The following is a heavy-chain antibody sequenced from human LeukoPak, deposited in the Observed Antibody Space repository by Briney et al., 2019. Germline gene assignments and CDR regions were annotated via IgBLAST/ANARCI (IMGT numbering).Heavy chain of an antibody. D-gene: IGHD2-21*02. CDR3: AKLRGYCGGDCYLGYFDY. V-gene: IGHV3-23*01. CDR1: GFTFSSYA. J-gene: IGHJ4*02. Sequence: TGGSLRLSCAASGFTFSSYAMSWVRQAPGKGLEWVSVISSSDGSTYYAGSVKGRFTISRDNSKNTLSLQMNSLRAEDTAVYYCAKLRGYCGGDCYLGYFDYWGQGTLVTVSS. CDR2: ISSSDGST.